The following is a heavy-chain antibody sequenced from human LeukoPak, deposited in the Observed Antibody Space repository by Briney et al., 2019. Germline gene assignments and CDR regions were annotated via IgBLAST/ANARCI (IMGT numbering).Heavy chain of an antibody. Sequence: PSETLSLICTVSGGSISSSSYYWGWIRQPPGKGLEWIGSIYYSGSTYYNPSLKSRVTISVDTSKNQFSLKLSSVTAADTAVYYCATYYYGSGSYPFDYWGQGTLVTVSS. CDR3: ATYYYGSGSYPFDY. D-gene: IGHD3-10*01. V-gene: IGHV4-39*07. J-gene: IGHJ4*02. CDR2: IYYSGST. CDR1: GGSISSSSYY.